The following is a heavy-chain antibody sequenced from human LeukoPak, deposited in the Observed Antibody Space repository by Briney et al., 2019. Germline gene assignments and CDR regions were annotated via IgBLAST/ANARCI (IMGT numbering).Heavy chain of an antibody. J-gene: IGHJ4*02. Sequence: GGSLRLSCAASGFTFSIYAMAWVRQAPGKGLEWVSGISGGSTFYADSVKGRFTISRDNSKNTLFLQMDSLRADDTAVYYCAKHSSSWHYFDYWGQGTLVTVSS. CDR1: GFTFSIYA. D-gene: IGHD6-13*01. CDR3: AKHSSSWHYFDY. CDR2: ISGGST. V-gene: IGHV3-23*01.